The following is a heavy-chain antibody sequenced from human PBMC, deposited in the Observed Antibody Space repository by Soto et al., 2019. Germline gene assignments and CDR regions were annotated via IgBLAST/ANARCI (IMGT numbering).Heavy chain of an antibody. J-gene: IGHJ6*02. D-gene: IGHD4-17*01. CDR3: DRAHYGGHGLDV. CDR1: DGALRSCCYS. Sequence: QLQLQESGSGLVNPSQTLSLTCAVIDGALRSCCYSCAWIRQPPGKGGQWFGHLYLTGITYYNPSLKRRVTLSVARSKNQFSLTLRTVTAADTAVYYCDRAHYGGHGLDVWGQGTTVTVSS. CDR2: LYLTGIT. V-gene: IGHV4-30-2*01.